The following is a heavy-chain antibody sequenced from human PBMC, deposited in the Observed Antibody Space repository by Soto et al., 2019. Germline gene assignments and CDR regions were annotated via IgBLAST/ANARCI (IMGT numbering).Heavy chain of an antibody. Sequence: ASVKVSCKASGYTFTSYYMHWVRQAPGQGLEWMGIINPSGGSTSYAQKFQGRVTMTRDTSISTAYMELSRLRSDDTAVYYCARVPLNYYDSSGYNSYFDYWGQGTLVTVSS. D-gene: IGHD3-22*01. CDR3: ARVPLNYYDSSGYNSYFDY. CDR2: INPSGGST. CDR1: GYTFTSYY. V-gene: IGHV1-46*01. J-gene: IGHJ4*02.